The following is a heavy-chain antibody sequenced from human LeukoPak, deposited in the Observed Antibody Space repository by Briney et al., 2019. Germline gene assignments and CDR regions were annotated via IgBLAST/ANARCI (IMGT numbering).Heavy chain of an antibody. J-gene: IGHJ4*02. CDR2: IWYDGSNK. CDR3: AKDRDGYDSSEIDY. CDR1: GFTFSSYG. D-gene: IGHD3-22*01. V-gene: IGHV3-33*06. Sequence: GRSLRLSCAASGFTFSSYGMHWVRQAPGKGLEWVAVIWYDGSNKYYADSVKGRFTISRDNSKNTLYLQMNSLRAEDTAVYYCAKDRDGYDSSEIDYWGQGNLVTVSS.